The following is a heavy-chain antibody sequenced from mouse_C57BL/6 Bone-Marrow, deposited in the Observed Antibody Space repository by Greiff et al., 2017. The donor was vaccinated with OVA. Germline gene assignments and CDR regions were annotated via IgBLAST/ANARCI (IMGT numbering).Heavy chain of an antibody. CDR2: IYPRSGNT. CDR1: GYTLTSYG. Sequence: VKLMESGAELARPGASVKLSCKASGYTLTSYGISWVKQRTGQGLEWIGEIYPRSGNTYYNEKFKGKATLTADKSSSTAYMELRSLTSEDSAVYFCARRTTVVGGDYWGQGTTLTVSS. D-gene: IGHD1-1*01. V-gene: IGHV1-81*01. CDR3: ARRTTVVGGDY. J-gene: IGHJ2*01.